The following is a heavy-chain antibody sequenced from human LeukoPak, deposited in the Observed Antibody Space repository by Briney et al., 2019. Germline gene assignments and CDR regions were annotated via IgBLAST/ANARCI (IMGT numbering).Heavy chain of an antibody. Sequence: PGRSLRLSCGASGFTFTSYAMHWVRQAPGKGLEWVAIISYDGSKKYYRDSVKGRFTISRDNSKNTLDLQMNSLTVEDTALYYCAKDRGTGFLHDWTVSSWGQGTRVTVSS. CDR3: AKDRGTGFLHDWTVSS. D-gene: IGHD3/OR15-3a*01. CDR2: ISYDGSKK. J-gene: IGHJ4*02. CDR1: GFTFTSYA. V-gene: IGHV3-30*04.